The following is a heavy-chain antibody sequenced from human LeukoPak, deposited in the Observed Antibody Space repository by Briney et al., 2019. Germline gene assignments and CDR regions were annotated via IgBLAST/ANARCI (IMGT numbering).Heavy chain of an antibody. D-gene: IGHD6-13*01. Sequence: GGSLRLSCAASGFTFSDYYMNWVRQAPGKGLEWVSYISRTSGSSTNYADSVKGRFTVSRDNAKDSLYLQMNSLRAEDTAVYYCARDKAGSSSLLDYWGQGTLVTVSS. CDR1: GFTFSDYY. V-gene: IGHV3-11*05. CDR3: ARDKAGSSSLLDY. J-gene: IGHJ4*02. CDR2: ISRTSGSST.